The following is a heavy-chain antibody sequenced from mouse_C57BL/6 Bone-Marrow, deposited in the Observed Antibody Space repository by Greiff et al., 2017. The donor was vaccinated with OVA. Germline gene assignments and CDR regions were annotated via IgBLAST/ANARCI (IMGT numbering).Heavy chain of an antibody. CDR2: IWTGGGT. J-gene: IGHJ3*01. D-gene: IGHD1-1*01. CDR3: ASYYGSSPAGFAY. CDR1: GFLLTSYA. V-gene: IGHV2-9-1*01. Sequence: VKLVESGPGLVAPSQSLSITCTVSGFLLTSYAISWVRQPPGKGLEWLGVIWTGGGTNYNSALKSRLSISKDNSKSQVFLKMNSLQTDDTARYYCASYYGSSPAGFAYWGQGTLVTVSA.